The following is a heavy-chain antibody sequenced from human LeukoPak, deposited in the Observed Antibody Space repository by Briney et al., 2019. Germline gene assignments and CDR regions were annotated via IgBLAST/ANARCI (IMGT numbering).Heavy chain of an antibody. J-gene: IGHJ5*02. CDR2: ISSSSTTI. D-gene: IGHD3-10*01. CDR1: GFTFSSYS. V-gene: IGHV3-48*01. Sequence: GGSLRLSCAASGFTFSSYSMMWVRQAPGKGLEWVSYISSSSTTIHYADSVKGRFTISRDNAKNSVYLQMNSLRAEDTAVYYCARGAEYDGSGSYYDGNWFDPWGQGTLVTVSS. CDR3: ARGAEYDGSGSYYDGNWFDP.